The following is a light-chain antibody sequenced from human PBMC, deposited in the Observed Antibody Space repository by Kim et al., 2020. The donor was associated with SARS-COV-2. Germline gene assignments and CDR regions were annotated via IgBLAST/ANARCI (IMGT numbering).Light chain of an antibody. CDR2: DVS. Sequence: GPSITLSCTGTSSDVGGYTYVSWYQQHPGTAPKLMIYDVSNRPSGVSNRFSGSKSGNTASLTISGLQAVDEADYYCSSYTSSSTVVFGGGTQLTVL. CDR1: SSDVGGYTY. J-gene: IGLJ2*01. V-gene: IGLV2-14*03. CDR3: SSYTSSSTVV.